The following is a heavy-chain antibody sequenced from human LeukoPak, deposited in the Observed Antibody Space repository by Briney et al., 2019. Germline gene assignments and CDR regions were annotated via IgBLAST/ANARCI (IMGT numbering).Heavy chain of an antibody. Sequence: GGSLRLSCAASGFTFSSYAMHWVRQAPGKGLEWVAVISYDGSNKYYADSVKGRFTISRDNSKNTLYLQMNSLRAEDTAVYYCATHLSVAGTLFDYWGQGTLVTVSS. CDR3: ATHLSVAGTLFDY. CDR1: GFTFSSYA. CDR2: ISYDGSNK. V-gene: IGHV3-30-3*01. D-gene: IGHD6-19*01. J-gene: IGHJ4*02.